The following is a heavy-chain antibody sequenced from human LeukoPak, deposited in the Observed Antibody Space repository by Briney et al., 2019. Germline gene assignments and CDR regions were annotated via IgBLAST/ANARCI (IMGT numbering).Heavy chain of an antibody. Sequence: GGSLRLSCAASGFTVSSNYMSWVRQAPGKGLEGVSVIYSGGSTYYADSVKGRFTISRDNSKNTLYLQMNSLRAEDTAVYYCARDTTRKYYYDSSGYYSEYYYYGMDVWGQGTTVTVSS. J-gene: IGHJ6*02. CDR2: IYSGGST. CDR1: GFTVSSNY. V-gene: IGHV3-66*02. D-gene: IGHD3-22*01. CDR3: ARDTTRKYYYDSSGYYSEYYYYGMDV.